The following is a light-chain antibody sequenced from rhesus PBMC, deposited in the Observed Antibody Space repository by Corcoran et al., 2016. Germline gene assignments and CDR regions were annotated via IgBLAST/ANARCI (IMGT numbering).Light chain of an antibody. Sequence: DIQMTQSPSSLSASVGDRVTITCRASQGVRTYLSWYQQTTGKPPKRLIYVASTLESGGPSRLRGSGSVTEFTLTINSLEPEDFATYYGLQGYSGLSFGGGTRVDLK. CDR2: VAS. CDR1: QGVRTY. J-gene: IGKJ4*01. V-gene: IGKV1-36*02. CDR3: LQGYSGLS.